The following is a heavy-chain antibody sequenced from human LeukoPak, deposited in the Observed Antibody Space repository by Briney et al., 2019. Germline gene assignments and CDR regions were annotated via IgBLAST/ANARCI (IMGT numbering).Heavy chain of an antibody. CDR2: ISSSSSYI. V-gene: IGHV3-21*04. CDR3: AKDIMSDFWSGYYDY. Sequence: GGSLRLSCAASGFTFSSYSMNWVRQAPGKGLEWVSSISSSSSYIYYADSVKGRFTISRDNAKNSLYLQMNSLRAEDTALYYCAKDIMSDFWSGYYDYWGQGTLVTVSS. CDR1: GFTFSSYS. D-gene: IGHD3-3*01. J-gene: IGHJ4*02.